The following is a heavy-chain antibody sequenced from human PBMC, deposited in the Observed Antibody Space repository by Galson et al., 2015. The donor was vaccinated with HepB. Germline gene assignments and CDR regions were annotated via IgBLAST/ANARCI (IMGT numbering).Heavy chain of an antibody. J-gene: IGHJ6*02. CDR2: IKSKTDGGTT. D-gene: IGHD5-18*01. V-gene: IGHV3-15*07. CDR3: TTKFIQLWPSYYYYYGMDV. Sequence: SLRLSCAASGFTFSNAWMNWVRQAPGEGLEWVGRIKSKTDGGTTDYAAPVKGRFTISRDDSKNTLYLQMNSLKTEDTAVYYCTTKFIQLWPSYYYYYGMDVWGQGTTVTVSS. CDR1: GFTFSNAW.